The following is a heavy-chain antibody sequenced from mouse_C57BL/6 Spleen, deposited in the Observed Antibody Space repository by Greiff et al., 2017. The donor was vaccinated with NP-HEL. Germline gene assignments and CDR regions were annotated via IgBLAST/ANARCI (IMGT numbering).Heavy chain of an antibody. Sequence: QVQLQQPGAELVKPGASVKMSCKASGYTFTSYWITWVKQRPGQGLEWIGDIYPGSGSTNHNENVKSKATLTVDTSSSTAYMQLSSLTSEDSAVYYCASEFIPTVVAHFDYWGQGTTLTVSS. CDR3: ASEFIPTVVAHFDY. D-gene: IGHD1-1*01. CDR2: IYPGSGST. J-gene: IGHJ2*01. CDR1: GYTFTSYW. V-gene: IGHV1-55*01.